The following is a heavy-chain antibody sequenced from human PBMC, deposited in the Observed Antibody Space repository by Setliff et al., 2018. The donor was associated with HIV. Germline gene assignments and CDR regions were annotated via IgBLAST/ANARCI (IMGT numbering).Heavy chain of an antibody. Sequence: PSETLSLTCTVSGGSTSGHYWSWIRQPPGKGLEWIAYIFYTGSTNYNPSLKSRVTISVDTSKNQFFLKLSSVTAADTAVYYCVRGYCGSTTCYDDYYYMDVWGKGSTVTVSS. V-gene: IGHV4-59*11. CDR1: GGSTSGHY. CDR3: VRGYCGSTTCYDDYYYMDV. J-gene: IGHJ6*03. CDR2: IFYTGST. D-gene: IGHD2-2*01.